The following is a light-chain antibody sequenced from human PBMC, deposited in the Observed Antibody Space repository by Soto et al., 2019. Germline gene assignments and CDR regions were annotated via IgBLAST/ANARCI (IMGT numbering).Light chain of an antibody. CDR2: DVA. CDR3: CSYGGGRTPLG. CDR1: RSDVGGYKY. J-gene: IGLJ2*01. V-gene: IGLV2-11*01. Sequence: QSVLTQPRSVSGSPGQSVTISCTGSRSDVGGYKYVSWYQKFPGKAPKLIIYDVAKRPSGVPGRFSGSKSGNTASLTISGLQAEDEGDYYCCSYGGGRTPLGFGGGTQLTVL.